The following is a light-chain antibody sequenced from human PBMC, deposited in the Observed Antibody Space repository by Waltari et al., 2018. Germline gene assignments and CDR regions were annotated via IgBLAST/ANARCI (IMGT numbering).Light chain of an antibody. CDR1: YSNLGHNS. CDR3: AAWDDSLNGV. V-gene: IGLV1-44*01. J-gene: IGLJ3*02. Sequence: QSVLTLQPSASGTPGQRVTISCPGSYSNLGHNSVNWYQQVPGTAPKLLNDNSDRRPSGVPYRFSGSKSGTSASLAISGLQSEDEADYYCAAWDDSLNGVFGGGTKLTVL. CDR2: NSD.